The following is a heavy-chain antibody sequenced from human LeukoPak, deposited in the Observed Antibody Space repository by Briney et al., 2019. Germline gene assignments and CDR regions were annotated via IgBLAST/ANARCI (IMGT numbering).Heavy chain of an antibody. CDR3: AREPHDYGAVPGI. CDR2: IYYSGST. V-gene: IGHV4-61*01. D-gene: IGHD4-17*01. J-gene: IGHJ3*02. Sequence: PSETLSLTCTVSGGSVSSGSYFWGWIRQPPGKGLEWIGYIYYSGSTNYNPSLKSRVTISVDTSKNQFSLKLSSVTAADTAVYYCAREPHDYGAVPGIWGQGTMVTVSS. CDR1: GGSVSSGSYF.